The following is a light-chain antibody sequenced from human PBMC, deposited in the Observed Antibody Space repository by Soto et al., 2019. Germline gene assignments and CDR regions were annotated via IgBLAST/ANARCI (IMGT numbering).Light chain of an antibody. CDR3: MQATQYRPYT. J-gene: IGKJ2*01. Sequence: DVVLTQTPLSSPVTLGQPASISCRSSQSLEHSDGNTYLSWLHQRPGQPPRLLIYKVSHRFSGDPDRFSGGGAGTDFTLKISRVEAEDVGIYYCMQATQYRPYTFGQGTKLEIK. V-gene: IGKV2-24*01. CDR2: KVS. CDR1: QSLEHSDGNTY.